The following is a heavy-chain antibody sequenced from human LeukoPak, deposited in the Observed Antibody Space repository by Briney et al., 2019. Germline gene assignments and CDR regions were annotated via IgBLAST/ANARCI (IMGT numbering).Heavy chain of an antibody. CDR1: GFTFSTYD. CDR2: IRYDGLKK. CDR3: AKDRETFSSYGYFDY. Sequence: PGGSLRLSCATSGFTFSTYDMQWVRQAPGKGLEWVAHIRYDGLKKRYADSVRGRVTVSRDNSKNTLYLQMNSLRAEDTAVYYCAKDRETFSSYGYFDYWGQGTLVPVSS. J-gene: IGHJ4*02. D-gene: IGHD2-21*01. V-gene: IGHV3-30*02.